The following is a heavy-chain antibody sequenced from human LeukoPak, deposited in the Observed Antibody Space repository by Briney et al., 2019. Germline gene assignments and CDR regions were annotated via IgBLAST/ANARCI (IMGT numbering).Heavy chain of an antibody. CDR1: GFTFSSYG. Sequence: GRSLRLSCAASGFTFSSYGMHWVRQAPGKGLEWVAVISYDGSNKYYADSVKGRFTISRDNSKNTLYLQMNSLRAEDTAVYYCAKDRSTMVRGVTYPSYYFDYWGQGTLVTVSS. D-gene: IGHD3-10*01. V-gene: IGHV3-30*18. CDR3: AKDRSTMVRGVTYPSYYFDY. J-gene: IGHJ4*02. CDR2: ISYDGSNK.